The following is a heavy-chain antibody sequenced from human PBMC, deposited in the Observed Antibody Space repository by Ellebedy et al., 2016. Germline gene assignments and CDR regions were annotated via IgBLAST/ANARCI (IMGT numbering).Heavy chain of an antibody. V-gene: IGHV3-23*01. CDR3: ARRGGSYDAFDI. Sequence: GGSLRLSXAASGFIFSDYAMSWVRQAPGKGLEWVSSISGSGGSTYYADSVKGRFTISRDNYKNTLFLQMNSLRAEDTAVYYCARRGGSYDAFDIWGQGTMVTVSS. D-gene: IGHD3-16*01. CDR1: GFIFSDYA. J-gene: IGHJ3*02. CDR2: ISGSGGST.